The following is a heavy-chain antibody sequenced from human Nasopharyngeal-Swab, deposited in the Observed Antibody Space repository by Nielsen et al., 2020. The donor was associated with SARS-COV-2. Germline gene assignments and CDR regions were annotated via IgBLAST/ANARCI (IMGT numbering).Heavy chain of an antibody. CDR2: IVGSGDISGSGGST. V-gene: IGHV3-23*01. J-gene: IGHJ4*02. D-gene: IGHD2/OR15-2a*01. CDR3: AKDLRGPYFF. Sequence: VRQAPGKGLERVAAIVGSGDISGSGGSTYYADSVKGRFTISRDNSKNTLTLQMNSLRAEDTAVYYCAKDLRGPYFFWGQGTLITVSS.